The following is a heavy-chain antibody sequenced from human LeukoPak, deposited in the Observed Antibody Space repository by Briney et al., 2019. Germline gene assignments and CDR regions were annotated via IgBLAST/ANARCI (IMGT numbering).Heavy chain of an antibody. D-gene: IGHD4-23*01. CDR2: IYYSGST. CDR3: NSYYYYYMDV. V-gene: IGHV4-39*07. CDR1: GGSISSSSYY. J-gene: IGHJ6*03. Sequence: SETLSLTCTVSGGSISSSSYYWGWIRQPPGKGLEWIGSIYYSGSTYYNPSLKSRVTISVDTSKNQFSLKLSSVTAADTAVYYCNSYYYYYMDVWGKGTTVTVSS.